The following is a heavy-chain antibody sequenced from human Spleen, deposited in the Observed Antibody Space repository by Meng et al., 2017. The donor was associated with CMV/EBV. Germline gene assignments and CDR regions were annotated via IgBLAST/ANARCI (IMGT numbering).Heavy chain of an antibody. J-gene: IGHJ4*02. Sequence: SGCTFSSYAMHWVRQAPGKGLEWVAVISYDGSNKYYADSVKGRFTISRDNSKNTLYLQMNSLRAEDTAVYYCARGGGSYRKYYFDYWGQGTLVTVSS. CDR2: ISYDGSNK. D-gene: IGHD1-26*01. CDR1: GCTFSSYA. V-gene: IGHV3-30*04. CDR3: ARGGGSYRKYYFDY.